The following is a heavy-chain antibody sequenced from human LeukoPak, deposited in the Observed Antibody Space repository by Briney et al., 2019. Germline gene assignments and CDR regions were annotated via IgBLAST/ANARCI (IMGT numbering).Heavy chain of an antibody. J-gene: IGHJ4*02. V-gene: IGHV1-18*01. CDR2: ISAYNGNT. D-gene: IGHD1-26*01. Sequence: ASVKVSCKASGYTFPSYGISWVRQAPGQGLEWMGWISAYNGNTNYAQKLQGRVTMTTDTSTSTAYMELRSLRSDDTAVYYCASDIIHSGSYARNFDYWGQGTLVTVSS. CDR1: GYTFPSYG. CDR3: ASDIIHSGSYARNFDY.